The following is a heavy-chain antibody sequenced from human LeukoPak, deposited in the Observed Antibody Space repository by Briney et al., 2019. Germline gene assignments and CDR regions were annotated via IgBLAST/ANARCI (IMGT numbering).Heavy chain of an antibody. J-gene: IGHJ6*02. D-gene: IGHD2-21*01. CDR1: GGSISSYY. CDR2: IYYSGST. Sequence: SETLSLTCTVSGGSISSYYWSWIRQSPGKGLEWIRYIYYSGSTNYNPSLKSRVTISVDTSKNQFSLKLSSVTAADTAVYYCARHNHLLNLYYYGMDVWGQGTTVTVSS. CDR3: ARHNHLLNLYYYGMDV. V-gene: IGHV4-59*08.